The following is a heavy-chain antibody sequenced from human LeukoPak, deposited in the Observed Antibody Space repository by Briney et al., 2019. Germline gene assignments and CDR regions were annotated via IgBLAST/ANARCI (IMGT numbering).Heavy chain of an antibody. J-gene: IGHJ4*02. CDR3: ARGRKYFDY. D-gene: IGHD1-14*01. CDR2: LNHSGST. Sequence: SETLSLTCAVYGGSFSGYYWSWIRQPPGKGLEWIGELNHSGSTNYNPSLKSRVTISVDTSKNQFSLKLSSVTAADTAVYYCARGRKYFDYWGQGTLVTVSS. V-gene: IGHV4-34*01. CDR1: GGSFSGYY.